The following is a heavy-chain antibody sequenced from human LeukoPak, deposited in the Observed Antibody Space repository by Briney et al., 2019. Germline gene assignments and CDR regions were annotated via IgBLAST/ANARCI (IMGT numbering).Heavy chain of an antibody. CDR2: IYSGGST. CDR1: GFTVSSNY. Sequence: GGSLRLSCAASGFTVSSNYMSWVRQAPGKGLEWVSVIYSGGSTYYADSVKGRFTISRDNSKNTLYLQMNSLRAEDTAVYYCARELTVAGPLGYWGQGTLVTVSS. J-gene: IGHJ4*02. D-gene: IGHD6-19*01. CDR3: ARELTVAGPLGY. V-gene: IGHV3-53*01.